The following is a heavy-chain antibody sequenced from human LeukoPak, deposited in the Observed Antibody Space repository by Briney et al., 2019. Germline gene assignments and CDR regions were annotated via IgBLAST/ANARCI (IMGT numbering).Heavy chain of an antibody. CDR3: ARRIDGYNTNYFDY. CDR1: GFTFSSYG. Sequence: GGSLRLSCAASGFTFSSYGMHWVRQAPGKGLQWVSSISTSGRYIYYADSLKGRFTISRDNGKNSLYLQMNSLSAEDTALYYCARRIDGYNTNYFDYWGQGTLVTVSA. J-gene: IGHJ4*02. D-gene: IGHD5-24*01. CDR2: ISTSGRYI. V-gene: IGHV3-21*01.